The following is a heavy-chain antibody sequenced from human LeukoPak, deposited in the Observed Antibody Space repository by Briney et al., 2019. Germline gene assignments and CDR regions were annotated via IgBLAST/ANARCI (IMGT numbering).Heavy chain of an antibody. CDR2: IYSSGSP. Sequence: SETLSLTCTVSGGSISSYYWSWIRQPAGKGLEWIGRIYSSGSPNYNPSLKSRVTMSVDTSKDQFSLKLSSVTAADTAVYYCARRAGAYSHPYGYWGQGTLVTVSS. D-gene: IGHD4/OR15-4a*01. CDR3: ARRAGAYSHPYGY. CDR1: GGSISSYY. V-gene: IGHV4-4*07. J-gene: IGHJ4*02.